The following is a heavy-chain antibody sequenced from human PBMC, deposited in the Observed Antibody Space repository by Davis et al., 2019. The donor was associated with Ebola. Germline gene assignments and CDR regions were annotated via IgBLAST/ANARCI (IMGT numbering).Heavy chain of an antibody. CDR2: VYTSGSP. J-gene: IGHJ3*01. CDR3: ARDFVVIDPTRVVDDYDAFDV. V-gene: IGHV4-4*07. D-gene: IGHD2-21*01. CDR1: GGSINGNS. Sequence: SETLSLTCTLSGGSINGNSWSWIRQTVGKGLEWIGRVYTSGSPNYNPSLKSRLTMSIVTSKNQFSLTLRSVTAADTAVYCCARDFVVIDPTRVVDDYDAFDVWGRGTVVTASS.